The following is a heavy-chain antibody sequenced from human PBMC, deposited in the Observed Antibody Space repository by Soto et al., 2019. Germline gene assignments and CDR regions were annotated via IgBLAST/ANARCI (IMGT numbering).Heavy chain of an antibody. J-gene: IGHJ5*02. Sequence: PGGSLRLSCAASGFTFSSYAMSWVRQAPGKGLEWVSAISGSGGSTYYADSVKGRFTISRDNSKNTLYLQMNSLRAEDTAVYYCAKDSGYDYGTYNWFDPWGQGTLVTVSS. CDR2: ISGSGGST. CDR3: AKDSGYDYGTYNWFDP. D-gene: IGHD4-17*01. CDR1: GFTFSSYA. V-gene: IGHV3-23*01.